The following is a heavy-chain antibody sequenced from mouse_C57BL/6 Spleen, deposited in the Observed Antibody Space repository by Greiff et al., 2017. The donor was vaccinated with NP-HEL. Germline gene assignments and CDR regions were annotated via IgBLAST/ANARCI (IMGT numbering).Heavy chain of an antibody. J-gene: IGHJ1*03. CDR2: IWRGGST. CDR3: ARRGTIGFDD. Sequence: QVQLQESGPGLVQPSPSLSITCTVSGFSLTSYGVHWVRQSPGQGLEWLGVIWRGGSTAYNAAFISSLTISKDNSKSQVFFKMNRLQADDTAIYYCARRGTIGFDDWGKGTTVTVSS. D-gene: IGHD2-14*01. V-gene: IGHV2-2*01. CDR1: GFSLTSYG.